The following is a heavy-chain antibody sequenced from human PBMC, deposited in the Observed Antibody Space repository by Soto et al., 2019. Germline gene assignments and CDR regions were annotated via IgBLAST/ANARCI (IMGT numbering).Heavy chain of an antibody. CDR3: AKVFYYYDSSGYYYFDY. Sequence: ASVKVSCKASGYTFTGYYMHWLRQAPGQGLEWMALINPTSGGTNYAQKFQGRVTMTWDTSISTAYMELSSLRAEDTAVYYCAKVFYYYDSSGYYYFDYWGQGTLVTVSS. CDR1: GYTFTGYY. CDR2: INPTSGGT. J-gene: IGHJ4*02. V-gene: IGHV1-2*02. D-gene: IGHD3-22*01.